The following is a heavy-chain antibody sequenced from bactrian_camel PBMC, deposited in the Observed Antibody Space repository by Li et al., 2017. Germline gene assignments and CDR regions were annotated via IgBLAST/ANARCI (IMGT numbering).Heavy chain of an antibody. CDR1: GFSFEDSD. Sequence: HVQLVESGGDSVHSGGSLRLSCKYSGFSFEDSDIGWFRQAPGKEREGVAVIAGSGSTGYADSVKGRFTISKDNAKNTLYLQMNSLKPEDTAMYYCAAVRYGGTWYPLCRARSADFGYWGQGTQVTVS. CDR2: IAGSGST. J-gene: IGHJ6*01. CDR3: AAVRYGGTWYPLCRARSADFGY. V-gene: IGHV3S63*01. D-gene: IGHD6*01.